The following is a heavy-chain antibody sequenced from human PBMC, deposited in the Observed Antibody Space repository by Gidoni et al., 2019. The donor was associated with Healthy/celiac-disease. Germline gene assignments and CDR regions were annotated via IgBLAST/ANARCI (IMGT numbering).Heavy chain of an antibody. J-gene: IGHJ4*02. CDR2: ISYDGSNK. Sequence: LEWVAVISYDGSNKYYADSVKGRFTISRDNSKNTLYLQMNSLRAEDTAVYYCARVTYGSGNDYWGQGTLVTVSS. D-gene: IGHD3-10*01. CDR3: ARVTYGSGNDY. V-gene: IGHV3-30*03.